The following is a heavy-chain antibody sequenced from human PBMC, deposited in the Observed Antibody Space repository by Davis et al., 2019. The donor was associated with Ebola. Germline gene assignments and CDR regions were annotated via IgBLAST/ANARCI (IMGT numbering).Heavy chain of an antibody. Sequence: GESLKISCKTSGYFFSMHWIGWVRQMPGKGLEWMGIIYPGDSDTRYSPSFQGQVTISADKSISTAYLQWSSLKASDTAMYYCARQGCSSSSCLYYYYYMDVWGKGTTVTVSS. CDR3: ARQGCSSSSCLYYYYYMDV. CDR2: IYPGDSDT. V-gene: IGHV5-51*01. D-gene: IGHD2-2*01. J-gene: IGHJ6*03. CDR1: GYFFSMHW.